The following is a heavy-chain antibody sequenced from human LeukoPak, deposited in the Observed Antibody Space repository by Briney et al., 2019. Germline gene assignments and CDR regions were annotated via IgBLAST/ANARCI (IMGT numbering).Heavy chain of an antibody. CDR1: GGSISGYY. CDR3: ARDQVVPAPRFDP. D-gene: IGHD2-2*01. CDR2: IYYSGST. Sequence: SETLSLTCTVSGGSISGYYWNWIRQPPGKGLVWIGYIYYSGSTNYNPSLKSRVTVSVDTSKNQFSLKLSSVTAADTAVYYCARDQVVPAPRFDPWGQGTLVTVSS. V-gene: IGHV4-59*12. J-gene: IGHJ5*02.